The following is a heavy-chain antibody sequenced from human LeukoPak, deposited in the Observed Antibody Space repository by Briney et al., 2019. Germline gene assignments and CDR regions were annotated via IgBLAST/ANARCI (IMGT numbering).Heavy chain of an antibody. CDR3: ARGGGTTRDAFDI. Sequence: PSQTLSLTCAVSGDSVSSGGYSWSWIRQPPGKGLEWIGYIYHSGSTYYNPSLKNRVTISVDRSKNQFSLKLNSVTAADTAVYYCARGGGTTRDAFDIWGQGTMVTVSS. J-gene: IGHJ3*02. D-gene: IGHD2/OR15-2a*01. CDR1: GDSVSSGGYS. V-gene: IGHV4-30-2*01. CDR2: IYHSGST.